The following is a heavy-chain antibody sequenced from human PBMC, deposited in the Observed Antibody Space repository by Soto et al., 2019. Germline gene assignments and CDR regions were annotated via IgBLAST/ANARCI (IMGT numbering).Heavy chain of an antibody. CDR2: IWYDGSNK. Sequence: QVQLVESGGGVVQPGRSLRLSCAASGFTFSSYGMHWVRQAPGKGLEWVAVIWYDGSNKYYADSVKGRFTISRDNSKNTLDLQMNSLRAEDTAVYYFARDYLVVPNRVIDYWGQGTLVTVSS. CDR1: GFTFSSYG. CDR3: ARDYLVVPNRVIDY. J-gene: IGHJ4*02. D-gene: IGHD2-2*01. V-gene: IGHV3-33*01.